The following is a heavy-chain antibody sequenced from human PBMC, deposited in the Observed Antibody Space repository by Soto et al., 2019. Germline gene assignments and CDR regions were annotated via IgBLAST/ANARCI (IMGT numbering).Heavy chain of an antibody. CDR1: GGTFSTYD. V-gene: IGHV1-69*01. J-gene: IGHJ4*02. D-gene: IGHD3-3*01. CDR3: AGGNRFLECLRGRS. CDR2: IIPLLGTT. Sequence: QVQLVQSGAEVKKPGSSVKVSCETSGGTFSTYDITWVRQAPGQGLEWMGGIIPLLGTTNYALKFQSRVTISADSSTNLPYLELSGLPSEDKSIHCCAGGNRFLECLRGRSWGQGTLVTVSS.